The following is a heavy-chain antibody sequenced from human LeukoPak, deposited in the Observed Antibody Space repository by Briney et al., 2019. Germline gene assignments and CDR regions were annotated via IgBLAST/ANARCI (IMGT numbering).Heavy chain of an antibody. CDR2: IRSKAYGGTT. CDR1: GFTFGDYA. CDR3: TRALYDYVWGSSSLTPTEYY. V-gene: IGHV3-49*04. J-gene: IGHJ4*02. Sequence: GGSLRLSCTASGFTFGDYAMSWVRQAPGKGLEWVGFIRSKAYGGTTEYAASVKGRFTISRDDSKSIAYLQMNSLKTEDTAVYYCTRALYDYVWGSSSLTPTEYYWGQGTLVTVSS. D-gene: IGHD3-16*01.